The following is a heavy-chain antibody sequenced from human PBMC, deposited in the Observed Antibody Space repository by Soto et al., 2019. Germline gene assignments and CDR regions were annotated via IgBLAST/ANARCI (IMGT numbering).Heavy chain of an antibody. CDR1: GFAFGNYA. D-gene: IGHD2-21*01. J-gene: IGHJ4*02. Sequence: EVHLLESGGGLLQPGGSLRLSCAASGFAFGNYAMSWVRQAPGRGLEWVSTISGGGGSNTYYAESVMGRFTISRDNSKNTLYLQMNSLRAEDTAVYYCARHPLFWGQGTLVTVSS. V-gene: IGHV3-23*01. CDR2: ISGGGGSNT. CDR3: ARHPLF.